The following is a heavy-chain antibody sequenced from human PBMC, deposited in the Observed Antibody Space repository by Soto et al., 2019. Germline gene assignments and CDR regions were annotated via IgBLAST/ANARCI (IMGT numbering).Heavy chain of an antibody. V-gene: IGHV4-31*03. CDR1: GGSISSGGYY. CDR2: IYYSGST. J-gene: IGHJ4*02. CDR3: AIRNGSGSYYVDY. D-gene: IGHD3-10*01. Sequence: QVQLQESGPGLVKPSQTLSLTCTVSGGSISSGGYYWSWIRQHPGKGLEWIGYIYYSGSTYYNPSLQRRVTISVDTSKNRFSLKLSSVTAADTAVYYCAIRNGSGSYYVDYWGQGTLVTVSS.